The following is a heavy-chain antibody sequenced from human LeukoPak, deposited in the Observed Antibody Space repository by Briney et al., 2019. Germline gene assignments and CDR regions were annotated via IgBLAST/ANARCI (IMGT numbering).Heavy chain of an antibody. CDR1: GFTFSSYA. D-gene: IGHD5-18*01. J-gene: IGHJ4*02. CDR3: ASQGVPRTALDY. V-gene: IGHV3-30-3*01. CDR2: ISYDGSNK. Sequence: GGSLRLSCAASGFTFSSYAMHWVRQAPGKGLEWVAVISYDGSNKYYADSVKGRFTISRDNSKNTLYLQMNSLRAEDTAVYYCASQGVPRTALDYWGQGTLVTVSS.